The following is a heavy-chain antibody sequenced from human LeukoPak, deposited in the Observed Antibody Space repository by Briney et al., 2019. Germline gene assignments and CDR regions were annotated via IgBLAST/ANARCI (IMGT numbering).Heavy chain of an antibody. D-gene: IGHD5-12*01. Sequence: SVKVSCKASGGTFSSYAISWVRQAPGQGLEWMGGIIPIFGTANYAQKFQGRVTFTADESTSTAYMELSSLRPEDTAVYYCATDPGGYDDRDYWGQGTLVTVSS. CDR2: IIPIFGTA. CDR3: ATDPGGYDDRDY. J-gene: IGHJ4*02. V-gene: IGHV1-69*01. CDR1: GGTFSSYA.